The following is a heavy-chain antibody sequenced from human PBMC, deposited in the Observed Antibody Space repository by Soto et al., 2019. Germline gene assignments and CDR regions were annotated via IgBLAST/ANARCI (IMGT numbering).Heavy chain of an antibody. V-gene: IGHV4-59*01. CDR3: ARDPGDNYGDDYSYNGMDA. Sequence: QVQLQESGPGLVKPSETLSLTCTVSGDSISSNYWNWIRQPPGKGLAWLGHISYRGCTNYKPSLKSRLTISVDTSTNQFTLKLSSVTAADTAVYYCARDPGDNYGDDYSYNGMDAWGQGTTVTVSS. J-gene: IGHJ6*02. CDR2: ISYRGCT. CDR1: GDSISSNY. D-gene: IGHD5-18*01.